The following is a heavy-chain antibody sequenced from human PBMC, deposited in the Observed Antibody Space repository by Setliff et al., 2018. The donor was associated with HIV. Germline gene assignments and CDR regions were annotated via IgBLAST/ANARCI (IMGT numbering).Heavy chain of an antibody. CDR1: GYSFTTYW. CDR2: IYPYDSDT. Sequence: GESLTLSCKGSGYSFTTYWIGWVRQMPGKGLEWMGIIYPYDSDTRYSPSFQGQVIISADKSISTAYVQWSGLKASDTAMYYCARRPYYDSWSGHQAFDIWGQGTMVTVS. CDR3: ARRPYYDSWSGHQAFDI. V-gene: IGHV5-51*06. J-gene: IGHJ3*02. D-gene: IGHD3-3*01.